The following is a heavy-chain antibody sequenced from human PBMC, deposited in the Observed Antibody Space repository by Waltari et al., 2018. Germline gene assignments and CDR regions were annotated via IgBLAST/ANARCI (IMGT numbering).Heavy chain of an antibody. Sequence: QVQLQESGPGLVKPSEALSLTCSVSGGSINNYHWAWIRQPAGEGLEWIGRIKGTRGNTNYNPSFLGRVSMSRDTSKNHCSLDLRSVTTADTAVYYCARYSLQGFNYGLENWGQGTLVTVSS. J-gene: IGHJ4*02. D-gene: IGHD5-18*01. CDR3: ARYSLQGFNYGLEN. CDR2: IKGTRGNT. CDR1: GGSINNYH. V-gene: IGHV4-4*07.